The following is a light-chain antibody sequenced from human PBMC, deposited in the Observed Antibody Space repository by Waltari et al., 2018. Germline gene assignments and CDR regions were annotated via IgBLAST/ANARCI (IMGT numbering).Light chain of an antibody. V-gene: IGLV3-21*03. Sequence: SYVLTQPPSVSVAPGKTARITCGGNNIGSKSVHWYQQKPGQAPVLVVYDDSDRPSGIPERFSGAHSGNTATLTISRVEAGDEADYDCQVWDSSSDHRVFGGGTKLTVL. CDR1: NIGSKS. CDR2: DDS. CDR3: QVWDSSSDHRV. J-gene: IGLJ3*02.